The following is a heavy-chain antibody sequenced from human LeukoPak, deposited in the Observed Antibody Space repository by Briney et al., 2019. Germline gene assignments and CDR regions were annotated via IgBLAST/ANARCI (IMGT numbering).Heavy chain of an antibody. J-gene: IGHJ6*02. D-gene: IGHD3-10*01. Sequence: GGSLRLSCAASGFTFSSYAMSWVRQAPGKGLEWVSAISGSGGSTYYADSVKGRFTISRDNSKNTLYLQMNSLRAEDTAVYYCAKAPPLGSQYYYYGMDVWGQGTTVTVSS. CDR1: GFTFSSYA. V-gene: IGHV3-23*01. CDR2: ISGSGGST. CDR3: AKAPPLGSQYYYYGMDV.